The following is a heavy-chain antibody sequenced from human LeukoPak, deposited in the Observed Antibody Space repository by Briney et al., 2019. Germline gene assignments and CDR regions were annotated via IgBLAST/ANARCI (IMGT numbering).Heavy chain of an antibody. Sequence: PGRSLRLSCAASGFTFSSYGMHWVRQAPGKGLEWVAVISYDGSNKYYADSVKGRFTISRDNSKNSLYLQMNSLRAEDTAVYYCARATVVTLGPYYYGMDVWGQGTTVTVSS. V-gene: IGHV3-30*03. CDR2: ISYDGSNK. CDR1: GFTFSSYG. CDR3: ARATVVTLGPYYYGMDV. D-gene: IGHD4-23*01. J-gene: IGHJ6*02.